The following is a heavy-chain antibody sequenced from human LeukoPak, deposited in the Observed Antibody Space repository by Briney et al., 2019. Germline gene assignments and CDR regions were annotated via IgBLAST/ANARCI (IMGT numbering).Heavy chain of an antibody. CDR1: GFTFSSYS. J-gene: IGHJ4*02. D-gene: IGHD6-13*01. CDR3: ARDSGSSSWLN. V-gene: IGHV3-7*01. CDR2: IKQDGSEK. Sequence: GGSLRLSCAASGFTFSSYSMNWVRQAPGKGLEWVANIKQDGSEKYYVDSVKGRFTISRDNAKNSLYLQMNSLRAEDTAVYYCARDSGSSSWLNWGQGTLVTVSS.